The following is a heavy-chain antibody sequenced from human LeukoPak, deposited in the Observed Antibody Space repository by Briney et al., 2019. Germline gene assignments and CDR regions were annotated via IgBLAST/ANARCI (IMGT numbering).Heavy chain of an antibody. CDR3: ARADYGVGYYYYYGTDV. D-gene: IGHD4-17*01. CDR2: ISAYNGNT. J-gene: IGHJ6*02. Sequence: ASVKVSCKASGYTFTSYGIGWVRQAPGQGLEWMGWISAYNGNTNYAQKLQGRVTMTTDTSTSTAYMELRSLRSDDTAVYYCARADYGVGYYYYYGTDVWGQGTTVTVSS. V-gene: IGHV1-18*01. CDR1: GYTFTSYG.